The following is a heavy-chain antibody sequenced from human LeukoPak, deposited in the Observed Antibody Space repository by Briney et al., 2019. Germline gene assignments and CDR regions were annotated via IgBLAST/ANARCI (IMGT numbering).Heavy chain of an antibody. Sequence: GGSLRLSCTASGFTFGDHGMSWVRQAPGKGLEWVGFIRIKRYGGTTEYAASVKGRFTISRDDSKSIAYLQMTSLKTEDTAVYYCSRDSDWNYDYWGQGTLVTVSS. CDR1: GFTFGDHG. D-gene: IGHD1-7*01. V-gene: IGHV3-49*04. CDR2: IRIKRYGGTT. J-gene: IGHJ4*02. CDR3: SRDSDWNYDY.